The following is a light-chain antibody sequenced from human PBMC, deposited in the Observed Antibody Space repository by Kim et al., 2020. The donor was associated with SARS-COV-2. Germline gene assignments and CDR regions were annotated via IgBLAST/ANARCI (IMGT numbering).Light chain of an antibody. J-gene: IGKJ2*01. V-gene: IGKV1-5*03. CDR2: LAS. CDR1: ENVGTW. Sequence: ASGGDRGTIPGRARENVGTWLAWYQQEPGRAPSLLICLASTVESGVPSRCSGTGSGTEFSLGNTGLQPDDFATYYGQDYSRFPYAFGQGTKLEI. CDR3: QDYSRFPYA.